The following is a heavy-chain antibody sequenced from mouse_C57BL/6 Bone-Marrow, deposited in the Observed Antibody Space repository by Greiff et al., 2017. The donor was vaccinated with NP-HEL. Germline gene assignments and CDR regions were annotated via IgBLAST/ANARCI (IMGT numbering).Heavy chain of an antibody. CDR1: GFTFSSYA. CDR3: TPGYYGSSYWYFDV. CDR2: ISSGGDYI. J-gene: IGHJ1*03. V-gene: IGHV5-9-1*02. Sequence: EVQLVESGDGLVKPGGSLKLSCAASGFTFSSYAMSWVRQTPEKRLEWVAYISSGGDYIYYADTVKGRFTISRDNARNTLYLQMSSLKSEDTAMYYCTPGYYGSSYWYFDVWGTGTTVTVSS. D-gene: IGHD1-1*01.